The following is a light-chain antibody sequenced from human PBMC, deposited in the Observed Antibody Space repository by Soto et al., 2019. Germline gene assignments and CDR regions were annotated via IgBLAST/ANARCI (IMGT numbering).Light chain of an antibody. CDR2: AAS. V-gene: IGKV3-20*01. CDR1: QSLSSNQ. CDR3: QQYGSSPPYT. Sequence: EIVLTQSPGSLSLSAGERATLSCRASQSLSSNQLAGYQQKPGQAPRLLIYAASDRATGIPDRFSGSGSETDFILAINRLEPEDFALYYCQQYGSSPPYTFGQGTRLEIK. J-gene: IGKJ2*01.